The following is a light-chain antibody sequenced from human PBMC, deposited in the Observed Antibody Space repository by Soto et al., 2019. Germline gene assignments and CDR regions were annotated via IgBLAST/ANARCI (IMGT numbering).Light chain of an antibody. V-gene: IGKV3-20*01. CDR1: QSVSSSY. CDR3: QQYGSTPRT. J-gene: IGKJ1*01. Sequence: ETVLTPSPGTLSLSPGDRATLSCRASQSVSSSYLAWYQQKPGQAPRLLIYDASRRATGIPDRFSGSGSGTDFTLTISRLEPEDFAVYYCQQYGSTPRTFGQGTKVDIK. CDR2: DAS.